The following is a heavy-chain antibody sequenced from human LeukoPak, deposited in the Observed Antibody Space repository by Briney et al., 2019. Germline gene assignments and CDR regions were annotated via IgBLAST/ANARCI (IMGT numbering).Heavy chain of an antibody. Sequence: GKSLRLSCAASGFTFSSYAFHWVRQAPGKGLEWVAVISYDGSQYYYGDSVKGRFTISRDNSRNTLDLQLNSLTADDTAVYYCARDAYLRGVPDGFFDYWGQGALVTVSS. J-gene: IGHJ4*02. CDR1: GFTFSSYA. CDR3: ARDAYLRGVPDGFFDY. V-gene: IGHV3-30*04. CDR2: ISYDGSQY. D-gene: IGHD3-10*02.